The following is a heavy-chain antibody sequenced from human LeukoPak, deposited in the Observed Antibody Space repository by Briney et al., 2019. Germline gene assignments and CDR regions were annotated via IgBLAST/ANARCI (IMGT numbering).Heavy chain of an antibody. Sequence: GGSLRLSCAASGFTFSTYWMSWVRQAPGKGLEWVANIKQDGSEKYYVDSVKGRFTISRDNAKNSLYLQMNSLRAEDTAVYYCAREDGSGSCAYYFDYWGQGTLVTVSS. J-gene: IGHJ4*02. CDR1: GFTFSTYW. D-gene: IGHD1-26*01. V-gene: IGHV3-7*04. CDR2: IKQDGSEK. CDR3: AREDGSGSCAYYFDY.